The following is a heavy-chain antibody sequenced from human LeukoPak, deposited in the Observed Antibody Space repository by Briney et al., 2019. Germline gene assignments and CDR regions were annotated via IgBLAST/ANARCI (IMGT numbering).Heavy chain of an antibody. Sequence: PSETLSLTCTVSGGSISSGGYSWSWIRQHPGKGLEWIGYIYYSGSTYYNPSLKSRVTISVDTSKNQFSLKLSSVTAADTAVYYCARVANWNDLDYWGQGTLVTVSS. CDR1: GGSISSGGYS. CDR2: IYYSGST. J-gene: IGHJ4*02. CDR3: ARVANWNDLDY. V-gene: IGHV4-31*03. D-gene: IGHD1-20*01.